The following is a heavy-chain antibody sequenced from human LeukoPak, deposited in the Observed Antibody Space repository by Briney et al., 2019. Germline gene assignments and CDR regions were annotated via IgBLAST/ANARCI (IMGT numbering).Heavy chain of an antibody. CDR1: GFSFNIYT. V-gene: IGHV3-23*01. CDR2: ITGAADRT. CDR3: ASVIKGSGYDGFDY. D-gene: IGHD5-12*01. J-gene: IGHJ4*02. Sequence: GGSLRLSCAASGFSFNIYTMSWVRQAPGKELEWVSVITGAADRTYYADSVRGRFIISRDNSRNTLYLQMSSLRAEDTAVYYCASVIKGSGYDGFDYWGQGTLVTVSS.